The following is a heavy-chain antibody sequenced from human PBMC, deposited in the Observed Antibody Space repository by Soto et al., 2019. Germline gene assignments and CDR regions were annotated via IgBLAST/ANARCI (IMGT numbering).Heavy chain of an antibody. CDR3: ATHMTTVGYGYVMDV. V-gene: IGHV1-69*12. CDR1: GGTFSSYA. CDR2: IIPIFGTA. D-gene: IGHD4-4*01. J-gene: IGHJ6*02. Sequence: QVQLVQSGAEVKKPGSSVTVSCKASGGTFSSYAISWVRRAPGQGLEWMGGIIPIFGTADYAQKFQGRVTITADESTSTAYTELSSLRSEDTAVYYCATHMTTVGYGYVMDVWGQGTTVTVSS.